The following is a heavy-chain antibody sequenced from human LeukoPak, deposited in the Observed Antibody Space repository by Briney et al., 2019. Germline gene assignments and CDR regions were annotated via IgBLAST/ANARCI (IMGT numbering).Heavy chain of an antibody. CDR1: GFTFSSYS. V-gene: IGHV3-48*04. D-gene: IGHD3-3*01. CDR3: ARDGIVVVPAADDYDFWSGYYPDPFDY. J-gene: IGHJ4*02. CDR2: ISSSSTTI. Sequence: GGSLRLSCAGSGFTFSSYSMNWVRQAPGEGLEWISYISSSSTTIYYADSVKGRFTISRDNAKNSLYLQMNSLRSDDTAVYYCARDGIVVVPAADDYDFWSGYYPDPFDYWGQGTLVTVSS.